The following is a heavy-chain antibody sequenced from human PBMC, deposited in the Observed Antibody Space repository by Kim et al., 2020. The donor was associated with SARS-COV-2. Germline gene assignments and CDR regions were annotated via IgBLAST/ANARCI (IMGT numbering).Heavy chain of an antibody. CDR1: GGSVNSGSYY. D-gene: IGHD3-22*01. CDR2: IYYSGTT. V-gene: IGHV4-61*01. J-gene: IGHJ4*02. Sequence: SETLSLTCTVSGGSVNSGSYYWSWIRQPPGKGLEWIGYIYYSGTTNYNPSLKSRVTISADTSKNQFSLNLSSVTPADTAVYYCAREDREDSSGPYFDYWGQGILVTVSS. CDR3: AREDREDSSGPYFDY.